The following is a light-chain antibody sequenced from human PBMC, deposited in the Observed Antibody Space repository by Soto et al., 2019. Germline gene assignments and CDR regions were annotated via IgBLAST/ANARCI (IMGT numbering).Light chain of an antibody. CDR1: QSVRHF. CDR3: QQRYNWPWT. Sequence: EFVLTQSPGTLSLSPGERATLSCRASQSVRHFLGWYQQKPGQAPRLLIYDASNRATGIPPRFSGSGSGTDFTLTISSLEPEDFAVYFCQQRYNWPWTFGQGTKVDIK. CDR2: DAS. J-gene: IGKJ1*01. V-gene: IGKV3-11*01.